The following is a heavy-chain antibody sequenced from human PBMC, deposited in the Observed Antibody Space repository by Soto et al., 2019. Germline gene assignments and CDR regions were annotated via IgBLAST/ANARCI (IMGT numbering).Heavy chain of an antibody. V-gene: IGHV4-59*01. J-gene: IGHJ4*02. D-gene: IGHD3-16*01. CDR2: IYYSGST. Sequence: PSGNPSPPLTVSGGPLSSYYLGCIRQPPGKGLEWIWYIYYSGSTNYNPSLKSRVTISVDTSKNQFSLKLSSVTAADTAVYYCARRWGANFDYWGQGTLVTVSS. CDR1: GGPLSSYY. CDR3: ARRWGANFDY.